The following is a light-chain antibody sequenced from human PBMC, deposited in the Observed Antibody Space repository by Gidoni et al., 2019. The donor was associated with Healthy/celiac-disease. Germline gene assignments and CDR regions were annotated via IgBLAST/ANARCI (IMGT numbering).Light chain of an antibody. CDR2: GAS. CDR3: QQYGSSHT. J-gene: IGKJ2*01. CDR1: QSVRSSY. V-gene: IGKV3-20*01. Sequence: ETVLPQSPGPLSLSPGERDTLSCRASQSVRSSYLAWYQQKPGPAPRLLCYGASSRATGIPDRCSGSGAGTDFTLTISRLEPEDFAVYYCQQYGSSHTFGQGTKLEIK.